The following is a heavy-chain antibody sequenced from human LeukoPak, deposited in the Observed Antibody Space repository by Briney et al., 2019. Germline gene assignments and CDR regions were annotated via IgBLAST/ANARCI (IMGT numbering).Heavy chain of an antibody. CDR3: ARLGGSFDYFDY. D-gene: IGHD1-26*01. V-gene: IGHV3-53*01. CDR2: IYSGGRT. Sequence: PGGSLRLSCSASGFTVSSKYMSWVRQAPGKGLEWVSVIYSGGRTHYADSVKGRFTISRDNSRNTLYLQMNSLRAEDTAVYYCARLGGSFDYFDYWGQGTLVTVPS. J-gene: IGHJ4*02. CDR1: GFTVSSKY.